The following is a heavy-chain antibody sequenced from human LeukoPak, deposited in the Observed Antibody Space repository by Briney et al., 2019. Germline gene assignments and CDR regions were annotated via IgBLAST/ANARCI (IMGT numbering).Heavy chain of an antibody. J-gene: IGHJ4*02. CDR3: ARDSRAGITIVGVADPFYLDS. CDR1: GVSISSYF. V-gene: IGHV4-4*07. Sequence: PSETLSLTCTVSGVSISSYFWTWIRQPAGKGLEWIGRIYSSGSTNYNPSLKSRVTMSVDTSKNQFSLKLSSVTAADTAMYYCARDSRAGITIVGVADPFYLDSWGQGTLVTVSS. D-gene: IGHD3-3*01. CDR2: IYSSGST.